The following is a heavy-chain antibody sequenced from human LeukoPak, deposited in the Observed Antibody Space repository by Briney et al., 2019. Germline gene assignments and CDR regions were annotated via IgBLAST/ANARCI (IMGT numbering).Heavy chain of an antibody. J-gene: IGHJ4*02. Sequence: GASVKVSCKASGYTFTSYGITWVRQAPGQGLEWMGWISSYNGDTKYAQKVQGRVTVTTDTSTSTAYMELRSLSLDYTAVYYCARDPATGSYDYWGQGTLVTVSS. V-gene: IGHV1-18*01. CDR3: ARDPATGSYDY. CDR1: GYTFTSYG. CDR2: ISSYNGDT. D-gene: IGHD1-26*01.